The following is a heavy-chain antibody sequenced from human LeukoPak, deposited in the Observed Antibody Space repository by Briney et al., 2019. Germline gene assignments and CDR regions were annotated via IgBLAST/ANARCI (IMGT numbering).Heavy chain of an antibody. D-gene: IGHD3-22*01. CDR3: AKIAYYYDRNYFDY. Sequence: GGSLRLSCADSLFTLSIYWMRSVRAAPGKGLVCVSRINSDGSRTTYADSVKGRFTISRDNAKNTLYLQMNSLRAEDTAVYYCAKIAYYYDRNYFDYWGQGTLVTVSS. J-gene: IGHJ4*02. V-gene: IGHV3-74*01. CDR2: INSDGSRT. CDR1: LFTLSIYW.